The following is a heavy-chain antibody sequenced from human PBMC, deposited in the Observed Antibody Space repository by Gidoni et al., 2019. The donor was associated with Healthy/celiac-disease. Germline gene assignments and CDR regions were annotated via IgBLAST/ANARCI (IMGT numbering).Heavy chain of an antibody. Sequence: QVQLQESGPGLVKPSETLSLTCTASGASIISYYGSWFRQPPGKGLEWIGYIYYSGSTNYNPSLKSRVTISVDTSKNQFSLKLSSVTAADTAVYYCARGVATIFNYYYGMDVWGQGTTVTVSS. V-gene: IGHV4-59*01. CDR1: GASIISYY. CDR2: IYYSGST. CDR3: ARGVATIFNYYYGMDV. D-gene: IGHD5-12*01. J-gene: IGHJ6*02.